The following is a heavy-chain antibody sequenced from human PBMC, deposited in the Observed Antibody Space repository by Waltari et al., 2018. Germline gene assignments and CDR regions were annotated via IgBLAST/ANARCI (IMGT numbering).Heavy chain of an antibody. J-gene: IGHJ4*02. D-gene: IGHD3-10*01. V-gene: IGHV4-59*02. CDR1: GASVSDYY. CDR3: TRGLFGRSWTPYY. Sequence: QVQLQESGPGLVRPSETLSLTCTVSGASVSDYYWNWIRLPPGKGLEWVGTIYDSGATNYNPSLKSRLTMLMDTSKNQFSLILESVTAADRGLYYCTRGLFGRSWTPYYWGQGTLVTVSS. CDR2: IYDSGAT.